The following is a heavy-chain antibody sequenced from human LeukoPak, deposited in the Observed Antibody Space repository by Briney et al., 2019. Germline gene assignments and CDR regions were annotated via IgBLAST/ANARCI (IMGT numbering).Heavy chain of an antibody. D-gene: IGHD2-15*01. V-gene: IGHV3-23*01. J-gene: IGHJ4*02. CDR2: ISGSGGST. CDR1: GFTFSSYA. CDR3: AKGDIVYYDYYFDY. Sequence: GGSLRLSCAASGFTFSSYAMSWVRQAPGKGLEWVSAISGSGGSTYYADSVKGRFIISRDNSKNTLYLQMNSLRAEDTAVYYCAKGDIVYYDYYFDYWGQGTLVTVSS.